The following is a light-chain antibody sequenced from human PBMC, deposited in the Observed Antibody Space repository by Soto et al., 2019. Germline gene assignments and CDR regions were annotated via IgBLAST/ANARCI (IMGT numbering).Light chain of an antibody. V-gene: IGLV1-47*02. CDR3: VSWDDALRGHV. Sequence: QSVLTQPPSASGTPGQMVTISCSGSSLNIGGNPVSWFQHLPGAPPKLLIHSNHKRPSGVPDRFSGSKSGTSASLAIRGLRSEDEADYYCVSWDDALRGHVFGTGTK. CDR1: SLNIGGNP. CDR2: SNH. J-gene: IGLJ1*01.